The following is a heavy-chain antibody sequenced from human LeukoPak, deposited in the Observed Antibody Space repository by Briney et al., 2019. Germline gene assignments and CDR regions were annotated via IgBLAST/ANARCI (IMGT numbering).Heavy chain of an antibody. CDR2: INPKTGVT. CDR1: GYTLSSYG. V-gene: IGHV1-2*02. J-gene: IGHJ4*02. D-gene: IGHD1-26*01. CDR3: ARDLAMYSPDLDY. Sequence: ASVKVPCKPSGYTLSSYGISWVRQAAGQGLEWMGWINPKTGVTKYAQNFQGRVTMTRDTSINTAYMEVSRLRSDDTAVFYCARDLAMYSPDLDYWGQGTLVTVSS.